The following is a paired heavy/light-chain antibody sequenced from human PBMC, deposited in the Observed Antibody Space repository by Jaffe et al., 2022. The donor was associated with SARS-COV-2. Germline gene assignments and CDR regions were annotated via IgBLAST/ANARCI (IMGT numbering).Light chain of an antibody. V-gene: IGLV2-23*02. Sequence: QSALTQPASVSGSPGQSITISCTGTSSDVGSYNLVSWYQQHPGKAPKLMIYEVSKRPSGVSNRFSGSKSGNTASLTISGLQAEDEADYYCCSYAGGVVFGGGTKLTVL. CDR3: CSYAGGVV. CDR2: EVS. CDR1: SSDVGSYNL. J-gene: IGLJ2*01.
Heavy chain of an antibody. CDR3: AREVEAISAGQVAFDI. CDR2: IYYSGST. D-gene: IGHD1-26*01. CDR1: GGSISSYY. V-gene: IGHV4-59*01. Sequence: QVQLQESGPGLVKPSETLSLTCTVSGGSISSYYWSWIRQPPGKGLEWIGYIYYSGSTNYNPSLKSRVTISVDTSKNQFSLKLSSVTAADTAVYYCAREVEAISAGQVAFDIWGQGTMVTVSS. J-gene: IGHJ3*02.